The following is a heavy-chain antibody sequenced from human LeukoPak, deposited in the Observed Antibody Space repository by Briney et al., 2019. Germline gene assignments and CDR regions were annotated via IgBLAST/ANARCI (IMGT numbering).Heavy chain of an antibody. J-gene: IGHJ3*02. CDR2: IYYSGST. V-gene: IGHV4-59*01. CDR1: GGPISSYY. D-gene: IGHD6-19*01. CDR3: ARGAGRDAFDI. Sequence: SETLSLTCTVSGGPISSYYWSWIRQPPGMGLEWIGYIYYSGSTNYNPSLKSRVTISVDTSKNQFSLKLSSVTAADTAVYYCARGAGRDAFDIWGQGTMVTVSS.